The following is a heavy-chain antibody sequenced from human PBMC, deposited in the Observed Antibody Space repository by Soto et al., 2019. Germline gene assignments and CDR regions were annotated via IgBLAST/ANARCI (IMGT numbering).Heavy chain of an antibody. CDR2: IYRTGST. Sequence: SETLSLTCAFSGGAFTSNNWWTWVRQPPGQGLEWIGEIYRTGSTNYNPSLKSRVTISLDKSENQFSLRVTSLTAADTAVYYCASRDPGTSVDYWGQGTLVTVSS. D-gene: IGHD1-7*01. CDR1: GGAFTSNNW. V-gene: IGHV4-4*02. J-gene: IGHJ4*02. CDR3: ASRDPGTSVDY.